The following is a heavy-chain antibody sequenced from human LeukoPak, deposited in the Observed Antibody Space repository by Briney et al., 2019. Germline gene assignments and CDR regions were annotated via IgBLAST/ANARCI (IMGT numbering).Heavy chain of an antibody. CDR3: ARRPVGSGYLWFRGYFDY. Sequence: SETLSLTCAVYGGSFSGYYWSWLRQPPGKGLEWIGEINHSGSTNYNPSLKSRVTISVDTSKNQFSLKLSSVTAADTAVYYCARRPVGSGYLWFRGYFDYWGQGTLVTVSS. V-gene: IGHV4-34*01. J-gene: IGHJ4*02. D-gene: IGHD3-22*01. CDR2: INHSGST. CDR1: GGSFSGYY.